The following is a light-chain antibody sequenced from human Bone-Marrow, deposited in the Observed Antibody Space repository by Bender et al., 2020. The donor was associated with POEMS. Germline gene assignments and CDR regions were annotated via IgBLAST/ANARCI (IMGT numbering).Light chain of an antibody. V-gene: IGLV1-40*01. CDR2: EV. CDR1: SSNTGSGYD. J-gene: IGLJ3*02. CDR3: SSYTRSNTLV. Sequence: QSVLTQPPSVSGAPGQRVTISCTGSSSNTGSGYDINWYQQTPGTAPQLIIYEVNRPSGVPDRFSGSKSGNTAFLTISGLQAEDEADFYCSSYTRSNTLVFGGGTKLTVL.